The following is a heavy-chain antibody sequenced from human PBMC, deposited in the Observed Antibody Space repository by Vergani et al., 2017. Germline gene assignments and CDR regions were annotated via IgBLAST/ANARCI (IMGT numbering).Heavy chain of an antibody. Sequence: EVQLVQSGAEVKKPGESLNISCQGSGYSITNYWIAWVRQRPGKGLEWMGIIYAGDSDVRYSTSFQGQVTMSVDKSLSTAYLQWSSLKASDTATYYCAKTHDFSSLYSSYNWFDPWGQGTLVTVST. V-gene: IGHV5-51*03. CDR3: AKTHDFSSLYSSYNWFDP. CDR2: IYAGDSDV. J-gene: IGHJ5*02. D-gene: IGHD3-3*01. CDR1: GYSITNYW.